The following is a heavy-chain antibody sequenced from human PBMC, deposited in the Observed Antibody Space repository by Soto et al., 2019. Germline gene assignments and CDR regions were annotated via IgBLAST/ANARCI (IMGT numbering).Heavy chain of an antibody. CDR3: ARNLFDSRGYPPEV. CDR1: GVSISSGKW. V-gene: IGHV4-4*02. Sequence: SETLSLTCTISGVSISSGKWWSWVRQPPGEGLEWIGEVFHTGNTDYKPSLKSRVSILVDKSKNQFSLNLDSVTAADTAVYYCARNLFDSRGYPPEVWGQGILVTVSS. CDR2: VFHTGNT. D-gene: IGHD3-22*01. J-gene: IGHJ4*02.